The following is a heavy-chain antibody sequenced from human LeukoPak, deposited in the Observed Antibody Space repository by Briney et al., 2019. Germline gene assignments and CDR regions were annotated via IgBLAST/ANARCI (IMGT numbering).Heavy chain of an antibody. D-gene: IGHD3-10*01. CDR2: IWYDGSNI. J-gene: IGHJ4*02. CDR1: GFTFSSYG. Sequence: GGSLRLSCAASGFTFSSYGMHWVRQAPGKGLEWVAVIWYDGSNIYYADSVKGRFTNSRDNSKNTLYLQMNSLRAEDTAMYYCARARYGSGSYDYWGQGTLVTVSS. V-gene: IGHV3-33*01. CDR3: ARARYGSGSYDY.